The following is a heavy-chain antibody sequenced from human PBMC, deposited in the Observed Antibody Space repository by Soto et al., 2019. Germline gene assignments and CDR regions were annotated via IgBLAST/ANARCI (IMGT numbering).Heavy chain of an antibody. Sequence: GGSLRLSCAASGFTFSSYGMHWVRQAPGKGLEWVAVISYDGSNKYYADSVKGRFTISRDNSKNTLYLQMNSLRAEDTAVYYCAKDLITMVRGARHYYYYGMDVWGQGTTVTVSS. V-gene: IGHV3-30*18. CDR1: GFTFSSYG. D-gene: IGHD3-10*01. J-gene: IGHJ6*02. CDR3: AKDLITMVRGARHYYYYGMDV. CDR2: ISYDGSNK.